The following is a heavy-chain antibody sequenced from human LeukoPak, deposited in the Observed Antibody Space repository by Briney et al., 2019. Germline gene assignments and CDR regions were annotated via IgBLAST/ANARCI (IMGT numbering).Heavy chain of an antibody. D-gene: IGHD5-24*01. J-gene: IGHJ4*02. CDR2: INPSGGST. Sequence: ASVKVSCKASGYTFTSYYMHWVRQAPGQGLEWMGIINPSGGSTSYAQKFQGRVTMSRDTSTSTVYMELSSLRSEDTAVYYCARVFLGCGGYKTEWYFDYWGQGTLVTVSS. CDR3: ARVFLGCGGYKTEWYFDY. CDR1: GYTFTSYY. V-gene: IGHV1-46*01.